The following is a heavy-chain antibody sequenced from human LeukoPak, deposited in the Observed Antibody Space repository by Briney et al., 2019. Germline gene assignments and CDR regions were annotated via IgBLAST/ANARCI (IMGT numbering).Heavy chain of an antibody. CDR1: GFTFSSYA. J-gene: IGHJ4*02. Sequence: PGGSLRLSCAASGFTFSSYAMSWVRQAPGKGLEWASAISGSGGSTYYADSVKGRFTISRDNSKNTLYLQMNSLRAEDTAVYYCAKDSRGYSGYNFDYWGQGTLVTVSS. V-gene: IGHV3-23*01. CDR3: AKDSRGYSGYNFDY. CDR2: ISGSGGST. D-gene: IGHD5-12*01.